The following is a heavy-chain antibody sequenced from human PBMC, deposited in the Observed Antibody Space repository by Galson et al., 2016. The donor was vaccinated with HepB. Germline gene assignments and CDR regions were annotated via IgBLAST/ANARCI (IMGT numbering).Heavy chain of an antibody. J-gene: IGHJ3*01. CDR3: ARDRGYGSDTFDF. CDR1: GYTFSTYG. V-gene: IGHV1-18*01. D-gene: IGHD5-18*01. Sequence: SVKVSCKASGYTFSTYGVSWVRQAPGQGLEWMGWVSTYDGDRNYAQKLQGRVTMTTDTSTNTAYMELRSLTSDDTAVYYCARDRGYGSDTFDFWGQGTVVTVSS. CDR2: VSTYDGDR.